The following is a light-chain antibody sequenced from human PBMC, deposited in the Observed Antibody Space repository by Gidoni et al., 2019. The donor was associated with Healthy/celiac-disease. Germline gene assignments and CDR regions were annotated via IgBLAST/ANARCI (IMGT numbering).Light chain of an antibody. J-gene: IGKJ3*01. CDR3: QQYGSSVFT. V-gene: IGKV3-20*01. CDR2: GAS. CDR1: QSVSSSY. Sequence: EIVLTQSPGTLSLSPGERATLSCRASQSVSSSYLAWYQQKPGQAPRLLIYGASSSATGIPDRFSGSGSGTDFTLTISRLEPEDFAVYYWQQYGSSVFTFGPGTKVDIK.